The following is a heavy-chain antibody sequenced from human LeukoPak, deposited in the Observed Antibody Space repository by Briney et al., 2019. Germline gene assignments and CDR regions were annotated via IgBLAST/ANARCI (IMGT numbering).Heavy chain of an antibody. V-gene: IGHV4-34*01. Sequence: SETLSLTCAVYGGSFSGYYWSWLRQPPGKGLEWIGEINHSGSTNYNPSLKSRVTISVDTSKNQLSLKLSSGTAADTAVYYCARGGDDFWSGYYPISWFDPWGQGTLVTVSS. J-gene: IGHJ5*02. D-gene: IGHD3-3*01. CDR3: ARGGDDFWSGYYPISWFDP. CDR2: INHSGST. CDR1: GGSFSGYY.